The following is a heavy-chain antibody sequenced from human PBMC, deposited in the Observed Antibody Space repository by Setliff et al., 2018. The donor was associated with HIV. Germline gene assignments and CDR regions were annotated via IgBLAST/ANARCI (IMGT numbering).Heavy chain of an antibody. V-gene: IGHV4-4*07. Sequence: PSETLSLTCTVSGDSISGNYWSWIRQPAGKRLEWIGRINYGGASPPTYNPSFKSRVTMSADTSKSQFSLSLTSVTAADTAIYHRARETQTTGQRWFDPWGQGILVTV. J-gene: IGHJ5*02. CDR3: ARETQTTGQRWFDP. CDR1: GDSISGNY. D-gene: IGHD1-1*01. CDR2: INYGGASPP.